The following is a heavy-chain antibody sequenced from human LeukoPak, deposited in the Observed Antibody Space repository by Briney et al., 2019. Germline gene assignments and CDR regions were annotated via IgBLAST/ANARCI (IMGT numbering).Heavy chain of an antibody. CDR2: IIPIFGTA. V-gene: IGHV1-69*06. J-gene: IGHJ6*03. CDR1: GGTFSSYA. CDR3: ARVVGLTGYSSTWYSGYYYYMDV. Sequence: SVKVSCKASGGTFSSYAISWVRQAPGQGLEWMGGIIPIFGTANYAQKFQGRVTITADKSTSTAYMELSSLRSEDTAVYYCARVVGLTGYSSTWYSGYYYYMDVWGKGTTVTVSS. D-gene: IGHD6-13*01.